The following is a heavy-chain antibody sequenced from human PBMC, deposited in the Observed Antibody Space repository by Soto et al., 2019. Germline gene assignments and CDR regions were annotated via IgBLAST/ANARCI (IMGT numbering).Heavy chain of an antibody. Sequence: ASVKVSCKASGGTFSSYTISWVRQAPGQGLEWMGRIIPILGIANYAQKFQGRVTITADKSTSTAYMELSSLRSEDTVVYYCARGAPDGYCSGGSCYFFDYWGQGTLVTVSS. J-gene: IGHJ4*02. CDR2: IIPILGIA. V-gene: IGHV1-69*02. CDR1: GGTFSSYT. CDR3: ARGAPDGYCSGGSCYFFDY. D-gene: IGHD2-15*01.